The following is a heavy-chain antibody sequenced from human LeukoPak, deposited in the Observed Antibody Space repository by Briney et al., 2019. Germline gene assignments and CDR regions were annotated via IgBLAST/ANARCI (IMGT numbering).Heavy chain of an antibody. D-gene: IGHD3-3*01. Sequence: SETLSLTCTVSGGSISSYYWSWIRQPPGKGLEWIGYIYYSGSTNYNPSLKSRVTISADTSKNQFSLKLSSVTAADTAVYYCARGLRFLEWLSSSNWFDPWGQGTLVTVSS. CDR3: ARGLRFLEWLSSSNWFDP. J-gene: IGHJ5*02. CDR2: IYYSGST. V-gene: IGHV4-59*01. CDR1: GGSISSYY.